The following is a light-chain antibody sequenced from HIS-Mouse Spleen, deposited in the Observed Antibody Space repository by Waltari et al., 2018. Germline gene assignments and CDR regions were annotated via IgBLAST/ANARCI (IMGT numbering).Light chain of an antibody. Sequence: QTVVTQEPSLTVSPGGTVTLTCASSTGAVTSGYYPNWFQQKPGQAPRALIYSTSNKQAWTPARFSGSLLGGKAALTLSGVQPEDEAEYYCLLYYGGAQVFGGGTKLTVL. J-gene: IGLJ2*01. CDR2: STS. CDR3: LLYYGGAQV. CDR1: TGAVTSGYY. V-gene: IGLV7-43*01.